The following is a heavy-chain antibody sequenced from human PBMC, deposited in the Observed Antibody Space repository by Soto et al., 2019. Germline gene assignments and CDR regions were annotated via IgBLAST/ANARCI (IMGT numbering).Heavy chain of an antibody. CDR3: ARDGCPNGVCFNDY. CDR2: ISYDGRDE. V-gene: IGHV3-30*04. J-gene: IGHJ4*02. D-gene: IGHD2-8*01. CDR1: GFSFSSYA. Sequence: QVKLVESGGGVVQPGRSLRHSCAASGFSFSSYAMHWVRQAPGKGLVWLSFISYDGRDEYYADSVKGRFTVSRDSSENTLYLQIHTLQPEDTAVYYCARDGCPNGVCFNDYWGQGTLVTV.